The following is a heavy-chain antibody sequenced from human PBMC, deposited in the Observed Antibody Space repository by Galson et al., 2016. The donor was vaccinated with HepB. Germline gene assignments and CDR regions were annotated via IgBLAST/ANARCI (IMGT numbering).Heavy chain of an antibody. J-gene: IGHJ5*02. D-gene: IGHD6-19*01. CDR3: ARLRGYNRAWWRIDH. CDR2: VHSSGST. CDR1: GGSINSDY. V-gene: IGHV4-4*09. Sequence: ETLSLTCTVSGGSINSDYWSWIRQPLGKGLEWIGCVHSSGSTKYDPSLKGRVTISIDTSKSEFSLRLRSVTAADTAVYYCARLRGYNRAWWRIDHWGRGTLASVSS.